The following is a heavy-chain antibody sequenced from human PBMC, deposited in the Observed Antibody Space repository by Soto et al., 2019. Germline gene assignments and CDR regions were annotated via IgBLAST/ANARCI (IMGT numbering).Heavy chain of an antibody. J-gene: IGHJ2*01. CDR2: ITATGDRA. CDR1: GLTFRNYA. Sequence: EVHLLESGGGLVQPGGSLRLSCAASGLTFRNYAMGWVRQAPGKGLEWVSAITATGDRAQYIDSVRGRFTISRDNYQITLYRQMNSLRAEDKAVYYCAKDLRGPEAGTWYFALWGRGSLVTVS. V-gene: IGHV3-23*01. CDR3: AKDLRGPEAGTWYFAL. D-gene: IGHD6-13*01.